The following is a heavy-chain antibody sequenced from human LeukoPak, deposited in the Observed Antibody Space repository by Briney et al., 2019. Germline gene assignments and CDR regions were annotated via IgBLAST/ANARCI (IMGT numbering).Heavy chain of an antibody. V-gene: IGHV3-48*01. Sequence: GGVLRLSCAASGFTFSSYSMNWVRQAPGKGLEWVSYISSSSSTIYYADSVKGRFTISRDNSKNTLYLQMNSLRAEDTAVYYCAKEGGYSSSWYADYYYYYMDVWGKGTTVTVSS. D-gene: IGHD6-13*01. J-gene: IGHJ6*03. CDR2: ISSSSSTI. CDR3: AKEGGYSSSWYADYYYYYMDV. CDR1: GFTFSSYS.